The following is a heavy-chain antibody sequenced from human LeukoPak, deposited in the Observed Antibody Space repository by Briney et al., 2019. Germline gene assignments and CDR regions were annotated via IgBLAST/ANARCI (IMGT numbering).Heavy chain of an antibody. V-gene: IGHV3-30*02. CDR1: GFTFSSYG. CDR3: AKTSSYSSGWYDY. CDR2: TRYDGSNK. D-gene: IGHD6-19*01. Sequence: GGSLRLSCAASGFTFSSYGMHWVRQAPGKGLEWVAFTRYDGSNKYYADSVKGRFTISRDNSKNTLYLQMNSLRTEDTAVYYCAKTSSYSSGWYDYWGQGTLVTVSS. J-gene: IGHJ4*02.